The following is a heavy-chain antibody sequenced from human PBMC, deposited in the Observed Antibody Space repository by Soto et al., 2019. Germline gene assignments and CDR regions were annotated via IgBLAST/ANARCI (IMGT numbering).Heavy chain of an antibody. V-gene: IGHV3-23*01. CDR2: ISGSGDNT. J-gene: IGHJ4*02. CDR3: AKGASMMAVAHYFDY. D-gene: IGHD3-22*01. CDR1: GFSFSIYG. Sequence: PGGSLRLSCAASGFSFSIYGMSWVRQAPGKGLEWVSTISGSGDNTYYADSVRGRFTISRDKSKNTLYLQMNSLRAEDTAVYYCAKGASMMAVAHYFDYWGQGTLVTVSS.